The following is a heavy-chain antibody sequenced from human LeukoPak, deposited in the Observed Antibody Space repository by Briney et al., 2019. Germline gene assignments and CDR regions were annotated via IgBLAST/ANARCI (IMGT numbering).Heavy chain of an antibody. D-gene: IGHD5-24*01. CDR1: GFTFSDYY. V-gene: IGHV3-11*01. J-gene: IGHJ6*02. CDR3: ARDSQRNYFYGMDV. CDR2: ITDSGCAI. Sequence: GGSLRLSCAASGFTFSDYYMRWIRQAPGKGREWVSYITDSGCAIYYADSVKGRFTIPRDNTKNSLYLQMNSLRAEDTVVYFCARDSQRNYFYGMDVWGQGTTVTVSS.